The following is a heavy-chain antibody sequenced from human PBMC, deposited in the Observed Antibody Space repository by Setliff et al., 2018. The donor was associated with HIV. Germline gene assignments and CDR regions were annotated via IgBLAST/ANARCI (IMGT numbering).Heavy chain of an antibody. J-gene: IGHJ3*02. V-gene: IGHV4-59*01. CDR1: GGSISSYY. Sequence: PSETLSLTCTVSGGSISSYYWTWIRQPPGKGLEWIGYLHYNGNTNSNSSLKSRLTMSVDTSRNHFSLKLNSVTTAVTAMYYCAGYCGGGSCASIWGQGTMVTVSS. CDR2: LHYNGNT. D-gene: IGHD2-15*01. CDR3: AGYCGGGSCASI.